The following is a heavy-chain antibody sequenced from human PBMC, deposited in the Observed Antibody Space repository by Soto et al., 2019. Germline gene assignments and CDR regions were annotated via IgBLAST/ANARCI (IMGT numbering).Heavy chain of an antibody. CDR2: ISSSSSTI. J-gene: IGHJ4*02. CDR1: GFTFSSYS. CDR3: ARDRPPPYGDYGLDY. Sequence: PGGSLRLSCAASGFTFSSYSMNWVRQAPGKGLEWVSYISSSSSTIYYADSVKGRFTISRDNAKNSLYLQMNSLRAEDTAVYYCARDRPPPYGDYGLDYWGQGTLVTVSS. V-gene: IGHV3-48*01. D-gene: IGHD4-17*01.